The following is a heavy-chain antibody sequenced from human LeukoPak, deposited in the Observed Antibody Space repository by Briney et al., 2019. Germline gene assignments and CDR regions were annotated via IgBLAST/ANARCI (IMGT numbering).Heavy chain of an antibody. CDR2: IYYSGST. Sequence: PSETLSLTCTVSGGSISSSSYYWGWIRQPPGKGLEWIGSIYYSGSTYYNPSLKSRVTISVDTSKNQFSLKLSSVTAADTAVYYCARELPGITVVRGVSDYWGQGTLVTVSS. CDR1: GGSISSSSYY. J-gene: IGHJ4*02. CDR3: ARELPGITVVRGVSDY. D-gene: IGHD3-10*01. V-gene: IGHV4-39*07.